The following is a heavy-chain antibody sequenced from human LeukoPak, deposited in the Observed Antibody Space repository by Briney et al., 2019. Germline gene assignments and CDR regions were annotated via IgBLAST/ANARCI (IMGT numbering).Heavy chain of an antibody. CDR3: ARRLRFFLNWFDP. Sequence: SETLSLTCTVSGVSITTTYYYWSWIRQSPGKGLEWIATVYYDGGTQYKSSHPSLKSRVTISVDTSKNQFSLKLSSVAAADTAVYYCARRLRFFLNWFDPWGQGTLVTVSS. CDR1: GVSITTTYYY. D-gene: IGHD3-3*01. CDR2: VYYDGGT. V-gene: IGHV4-39*01. J-gene: IGHJ5*02.